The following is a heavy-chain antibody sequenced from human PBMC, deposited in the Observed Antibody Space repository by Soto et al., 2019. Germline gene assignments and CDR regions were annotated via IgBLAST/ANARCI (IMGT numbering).Heavy chain of an antibody. D-gene: IGHD4-17*01. Sequence: GGSLRLSCAASGFTFRGSDMHWVRQVAGKGLEWVSAIGTGHDTYYPGSVKGRFTISRENAKNSLYLQMNSLRAEDTAVYFCAREIVDTVTTAWFLDLWGRGTLVTVS. CDR2: IGTGHDT. CDR3: AREIVDTVTTAWFLDL. CDR1: GFTFRGSD. J-gene: IGHJ2*01. V-gene: IGHV3-13*01.